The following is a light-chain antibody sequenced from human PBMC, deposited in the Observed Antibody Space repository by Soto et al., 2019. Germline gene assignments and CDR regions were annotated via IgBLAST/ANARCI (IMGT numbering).Light chain of an antibody. CDR2: QVS. V-gene: IGKV1-5*03. J-gene: IGKJ1*01. CDR1: QSISNW. Sequence: DIQMSQSPSTLPAYVGDRVTITCRASQSISNWVAWFQQKPGKPPRVLIFQVSTLENGVPSRFSGSGSGTEFTLTISGLQPDDFATYYCQQNSTYSWTFGQGTRVEIK. CDR3: QQNSTYSWT.